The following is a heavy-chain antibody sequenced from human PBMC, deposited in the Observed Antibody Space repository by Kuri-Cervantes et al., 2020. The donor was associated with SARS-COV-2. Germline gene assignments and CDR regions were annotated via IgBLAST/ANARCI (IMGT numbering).Heavy chain of an antibody. CDR3: ARTIAAHQSGWFDP. CDR1: GFTFSSYA. Sequence: GGSLRLSCAASGFTFSSYAMHWVRQAPGKGLEWVAVISYDGSNKYYADSVKGRFTISRDNSKNTLYLQMNSLRAEDTAVYYCARTIAAHQSGWFDPWGQGTLVTVSS. V-gene: IGHV3-30-3*01. D-gene: IGHD6-6*01. CDR2: ISYDGSNK. J-gene: IGHJ5*02.